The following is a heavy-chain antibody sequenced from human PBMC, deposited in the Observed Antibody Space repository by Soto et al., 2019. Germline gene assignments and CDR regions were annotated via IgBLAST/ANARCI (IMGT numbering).Heavy chain of an antibody. Sequence: QVQLVESGGGVVQPGRSLRLSCAASGFTFSSYGMHWVRQAPGKGLEWVAVIWYDGSNKYYADSVKGRFTISRDNSKNTLYLQMNSLRAEDTAVYYCARDVIFGVVDAYNWFDPWGQGTLVTVSS. CDR1: GFTFSSYG. J-gene: IGHJ5*02. D-gene: IGHD3-3*01. CDR2: IWYDGSNK. V-gene: IGHV3-33*01. CDR3: ARDVIFGVVDAYNWFDP.